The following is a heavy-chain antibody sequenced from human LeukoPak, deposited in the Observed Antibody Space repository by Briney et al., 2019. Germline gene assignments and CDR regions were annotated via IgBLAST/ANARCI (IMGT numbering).Heavy chain of an antibody. CDR2: IHHNGDIT. D-gene: IGHD1-26*01. CDR3: ARDMSGTYSFDY. Sequence: GGSLRLSCSASGFTLFWHVMHWVRQAPGKPLEYVSFIHHNGDITSYADSVRGRFTVSRDNSKNTLFLDLTSLRTDDTAVYYCARDMSGTYSFDYWGQGTLVTVSS. CDR1: GFTLFWHV. V-gene: IGHV3-64D*06. J-gene: IGHJ4*02.